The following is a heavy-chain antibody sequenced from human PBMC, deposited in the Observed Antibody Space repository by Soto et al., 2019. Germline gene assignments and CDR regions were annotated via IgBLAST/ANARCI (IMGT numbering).Heavy chain of an antibody. CDR1: GGSISSSNW. D-gene: IGHD3-10*01. Sequence: PSETLSLTCAVSGGSISSSNWWSWVRQPPGKGLEWIGEIYNSGSTHYNPSLKSRVTISLDTSKNQFSLNLRSVTAADTAVYYCASMGYHYGSGSYPLDYWGQGTLVTVSS. CDR2: IYNSGST. J-gene: IGHJ4*02. V-gene: IGHV4-4*02. CDR3: ASMGYHYGSGSYPLDY.